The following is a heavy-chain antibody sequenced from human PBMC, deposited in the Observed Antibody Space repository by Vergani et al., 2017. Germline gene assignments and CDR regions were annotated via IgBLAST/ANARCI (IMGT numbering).Heavy chain of an antibody. CDR3: ARDQTTVTTGWFDP. J-gene: IGHJ5*02. V-gene: IGHV1-69*04. D-gene: IGHD4-17*01. Sequence: QVQLVQSGAEVKKPGSSVKVSCKASGGTFSSYAISWVRQAPGQGLEWMGRIIPILGIANYAQKFQGRVTITRDTSASTAYMELSSLRSEDTAVYYCARDQTTVTTGWFDPWGQGTLVTVSS. CDR1: GGTFSSYA. CDR2: IIPILGIA.